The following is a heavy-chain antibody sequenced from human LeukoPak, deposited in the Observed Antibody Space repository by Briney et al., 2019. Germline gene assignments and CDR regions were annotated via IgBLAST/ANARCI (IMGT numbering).Heavy chain of an antibody. Sequence: SETLSLTCTVSSGSISSTSYYWGWIRQPPGMGLEWIGSMYYSGSTYYNPSLKSRVTISVDTSKSQFSLKLGSVTAADTAVYYCAREMRSPRGGFDYWDQGTLVTVSS. CDR3: AREMRSPRGGFDY. CDR1: SGSISSTSYY. J-gene: IGHJ4*02. CDR2: MYYSGST. D-gene: IGHD3-10*01. V-gene: IGHV4-39*07.